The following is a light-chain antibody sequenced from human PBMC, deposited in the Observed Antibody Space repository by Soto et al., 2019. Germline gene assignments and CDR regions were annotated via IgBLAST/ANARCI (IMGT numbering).Light chain of an antibody. Sequence: EIVLTQSPGTLSLSPGERATLSCRASQSVSGNYLAWYQQKPRQSPRLLIYGSSDRATGIPDRFSGSGSATDFTLTITRVETDEFAVYYCQQYCSSPPDTFGQGPKLEIK. J-gene: IGKJ2*01. CDR2: GSS. CDR1: QSVSGNY. V-gene: IGKV3-20*01. CDR3: QQYCSSPPDT.